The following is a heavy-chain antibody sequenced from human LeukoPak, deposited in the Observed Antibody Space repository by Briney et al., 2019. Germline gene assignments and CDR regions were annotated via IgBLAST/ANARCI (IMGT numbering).Heavy chain of an antibody. CDR3: AKDMYYYDSSGYFFDY. J-gene: IGHJ4*02. D-gene: IGHD3-22*01. CDR2: ISYDGSNK. CDR1: GFTFSSYG. V-gene: IGHV3-30*18. Sequence: GGSLRLSCAASGFTFSSYGMHWVRQAPGKGLEWVAVISYDGSNKYYADSVKGRFTISRDNSQNTLYLQMNSLRAEDTAVYYCAKDMYYYDSSGYFFDYWGQGTLVTVSS.